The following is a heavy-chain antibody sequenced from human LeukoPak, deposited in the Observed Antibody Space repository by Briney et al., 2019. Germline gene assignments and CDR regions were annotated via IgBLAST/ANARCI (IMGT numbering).Heavy chain of an antibody. D-gene: IGHD3-10*01. J-gene: IGHJ4*02. CDR3: AKDGIERVIMYYFDY. CDR2: ISGSGGSR. V-gene: IGHV3-23*01. Sequence: SGGSLRLSCAASGFTFSSYGMSWVRQAPGKGLEWVSAISGSGGSRDYADSVKGRLTISRGNSKNTLYLQMNSLRAEDTAVYYCAKDGIERVIMYYFDYWGQGTLVTVSS. CDR1: GFTFSSYG.